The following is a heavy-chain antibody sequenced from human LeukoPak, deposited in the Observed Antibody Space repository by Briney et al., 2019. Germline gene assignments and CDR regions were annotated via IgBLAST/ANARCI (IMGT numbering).Heavy chain of an antibody. CDR3: ARVSYDSSGYYLDY. CDR1: GSTFTSYY. Sequence: ASVKLSCKASGSTFTSYYMRWVRQAPGQGLGWMGVINPSGGSTSYAQKFQGRVTMTRDMSTSTVYMELSSLRSEDTAVHYCARVSYDSSGYYLDYWGQGTLVTVSS. J-gene: IGHJ4*02. V-gene: IGHV1-46*01. CDR2: INPSGGST. D-gene: IGHD3-22*01.